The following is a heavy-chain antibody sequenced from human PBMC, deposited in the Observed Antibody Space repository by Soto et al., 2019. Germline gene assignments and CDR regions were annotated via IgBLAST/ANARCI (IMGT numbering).Heavy chain of an antibody. CDR2: IYYSGST. CDR1: GGSISSGDYY. D-gene: IGHD3-9*01. J-gene: IGHJ5*02. CDR3: ARAYLGILTGYWFDP. Sequence: TSETLSLTCTVSGGSISSGDYYWSWIRQPPGKGLEWIGYIYYSGSTYYNPSLKSRVTISVDTSKNQFSLKLSSVTAADTAVYYCARAYLGILTGYWFDPWGQGTLVTVSS. V-gene: IGHV4-30-4*01.